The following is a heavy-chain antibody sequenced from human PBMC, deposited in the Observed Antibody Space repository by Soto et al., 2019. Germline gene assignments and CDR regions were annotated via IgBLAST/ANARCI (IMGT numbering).Heavy chain of an antibody. CDR1: GFTFSSYA. Sequence: ESGGGVVQPGRSLRLSCAASGFTFSSYAMHWVRQAPGKGLEWVAVISYDGSNKYYADSVKGRFTISRDNSKNTLYLQMNSLRAEDTAVYYCATPARDYYYYYGMDVWGQGTTVTVSS. J-gene: IGHJ6*02. V-gene: IGHV3-30-3*01. CDR2: ISYDGSNK. CDR3: ATPARDYYYYYGMDV.